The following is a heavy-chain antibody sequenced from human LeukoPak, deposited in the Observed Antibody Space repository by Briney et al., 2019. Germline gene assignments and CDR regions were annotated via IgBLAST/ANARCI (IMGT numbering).Heavy chain of an antibody. CDR1: GYTFTSYY. Sequence: ASVKVSCKASGYTFTSYYMHWVRQAPGQGLEWMGIINPSGGSTSYAQKFQGRVTMTRDTSISTASMELSRLRSDDTAVYYCARDLGNWFDPWGQGTLVTVSS. J-gene: IGHJ5*02. V-gene: IGHV1-46*01. CDR2: INPSGGST. CDR3: ARDLGNWFDP.